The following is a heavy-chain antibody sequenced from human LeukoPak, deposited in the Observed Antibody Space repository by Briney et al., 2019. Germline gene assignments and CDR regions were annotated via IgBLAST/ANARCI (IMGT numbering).Heavy chain of an antibody. CDR2: ISYDGSNK. D-gene: IGHD6-13*01. V-gene: IGHV3-30*03. J-gene: IGHJ3*02. CDR3: ARDGAAGRGDAFDI. CDR1: GLTFSSYG. Sequence: GGSLRLSCEASGLTFSSYGMHWVRQAPGKGLEWVAVISYDGSNKYYADSVKGRFTISRDNSKNTLYLQMNSLRAEDTAVYYCARDGAAGRGDAFDIRGQGTMVTVSS.